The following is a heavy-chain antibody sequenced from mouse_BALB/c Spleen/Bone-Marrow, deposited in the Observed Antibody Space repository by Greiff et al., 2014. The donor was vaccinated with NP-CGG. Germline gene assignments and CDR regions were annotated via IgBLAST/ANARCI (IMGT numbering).Heavy chain of an antibody. D-gene: IGHD6-1*01. CDR3: TRSSYGYWYFDV. CDR1: GYTFSSYY. V-gene: IGHV1S81*02. Sequence: QVQLKESGAELVKPGASVKLSCKASGYTFSSYYMYWVKQRPGQGLEWIGEINPSNGGTKFNEKFKSKATLTVDKSSSTAYMQLSSLTSEDSAVYYCTRSSYGYWYFDVWGAGTTVTVSS. J-gene: IGHJ1*01. CDR2: INPSNGGT.